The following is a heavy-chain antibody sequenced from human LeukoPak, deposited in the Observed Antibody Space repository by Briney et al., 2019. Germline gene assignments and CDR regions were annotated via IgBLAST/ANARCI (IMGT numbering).Heavy chain of an antibody. CDR1: GYNFATYW. V-gene: IGHV5-51*01. Sequence: GESLKISCEGSGYNFATYWIGWVRPMPGKGLEWMGTISPGDSDTKYSPSFQGQVTMSADRSISTVYLQWSSLKASDTAMYYCARREGSDYYRVDYWGQGTLVTVSS. J-gene: IGHJ4*02. CDR2: ISPGDSDT. CDR3: ARREGSDYYRVDY. D-gene: IGHD4-17*01.